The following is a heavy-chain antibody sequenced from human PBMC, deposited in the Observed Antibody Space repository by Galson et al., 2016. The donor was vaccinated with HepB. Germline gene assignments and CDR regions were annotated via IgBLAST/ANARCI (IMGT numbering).Heavy chain of an antibody. CDR3: ARVATAVRSGWRTLAPRFYYSGVDV. V-gene: IGHV6-1*01. D-gene: IGHD6-19*01. Sequence: CAISGDSVSNSNVAWNWIRQSPSRGLEWLGGTYKRSKWYTDYACSLKSRMTITTDAVRNQFSLQLQSVTPEDAAVYSCARVATAVRSGWRTLAPRFYYSGVDVWGHGTTVTVSS. CDR1: GDSVSNSNVA. J-gene: IGHJ6*02. CDR2: TYKRSKWYT.